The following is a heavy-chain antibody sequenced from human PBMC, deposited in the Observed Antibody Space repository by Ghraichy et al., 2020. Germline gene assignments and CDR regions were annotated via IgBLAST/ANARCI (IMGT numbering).Heavy chain of an antibody. CDR2: IDPSDSYT. J-gene: IGHJ6*03. CDR3: ARHPGFGVATITPYYYYMDV. D-gene: IGHD5-12*01. Sequence: GESLNISCKGSGYSFTSYWISWVRQMPGKGLEWMGRIDPSDSYTNYSPSFQGHVTISADKSISTAYLQWSSLKASDTAMYYCARHPGFGVATITPYYYYMDVWGKGTTVTVSS. CDR1: GYSFTSYW. V-gene: IGHV5-10-1*01.